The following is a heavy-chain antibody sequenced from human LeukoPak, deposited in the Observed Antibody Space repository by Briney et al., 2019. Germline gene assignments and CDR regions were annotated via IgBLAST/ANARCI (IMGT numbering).Heavy chain of an antibody. D-gene: IGHD3-10*01. Sequence: PGGSLRLSCAASGFTFSSYWMHWVRQAPGKGLVWVSRVNSDGSSTSYADSVKGRFTISRDNAKNTLYLQMNSLRAEDTAVYYCATELWFGDMDVWGKGTTVTISS. CDR3: ATELWFGDMDV. V-gene: IGHV3-74*01. CDR2: VNSDGSST. J-gene: IGHJ6*03. CDR1: GFTFSSYW.